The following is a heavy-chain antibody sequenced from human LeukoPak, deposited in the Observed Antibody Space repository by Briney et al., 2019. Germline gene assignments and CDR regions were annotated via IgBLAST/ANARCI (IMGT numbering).Heavy chain of an antibody. J-gene: IGHJ6*03. CDR1: GYTFTSYY. CDR3: ARGHYDILTGYYPNPYYYYYMDV. CDR2: INPSGGST. Sequence: ASVKVSCKASGYTFTSYYMHWVRQAPGQGLERMGIINPSGGSTSYAQKFQGRVTMTRDTSASTVYMELSSLRSEDTAVYYCARGHYDILTGYYPNPYYYYYMDVWGKGTTVTISS. D-gene: IGHD3-9*01. V-gene: IGHV1-46*01.